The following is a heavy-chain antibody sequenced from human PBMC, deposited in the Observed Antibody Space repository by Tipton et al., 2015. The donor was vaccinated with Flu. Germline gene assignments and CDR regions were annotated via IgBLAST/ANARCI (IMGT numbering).Heavy chain of an antibody. Sequence: SLRLSCAASGFTFSSYSMNWVRQAPGKGLEWVSYISSSSSTIYYADSVKGRFTISRDNAKNSLYLQMNSLRAEDTAVYYCARGSMVRGVITTTYNWFDPWGQGTLVTVSS. V-gene: IGHV3-48*01. CDR3: ARGSMVRGVITTTYNWFDP. J-gene: IGHJ5*02. CDR2: ISSSSSTI. CDR1: GFTFSSYS. D-gene: IGHD3-10*01.